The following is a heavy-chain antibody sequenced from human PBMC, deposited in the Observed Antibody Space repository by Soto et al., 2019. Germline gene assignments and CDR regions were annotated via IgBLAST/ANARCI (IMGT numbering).Heavy chain of an antibody. CDR2: IIPIHGTA. CDR3: ARDRGIAAAPYNWFDP. Sequence: QVQLVHSGAEVKKPGSSVKVSCKASGGTFSSYAISWVRQAPGRGHGWMGGIIPIHGTANYAQKFQGRVTITADESTSKAYMELSSLRSEDTAVYYCARDRGIAAAPYNWFDPWGQGTLVTVSS. V-gene: IGHV1-69*01. J-gene: IGHJ5*02. CDR1: GGTFSSYA. D-gene: IGHD6-13*01.